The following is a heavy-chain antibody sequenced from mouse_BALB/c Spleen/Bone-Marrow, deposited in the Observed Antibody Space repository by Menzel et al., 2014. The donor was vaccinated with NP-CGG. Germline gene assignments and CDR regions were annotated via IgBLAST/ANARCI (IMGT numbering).Heavy chain of an antibody. J-gene: IGHJ3*01. Sequence: EVMLVESGGGLVQPGGSLKLSCAASGFTFSSYGMSWVRQTPDKRLEMIATINVNGDTTYHTDSVKGRFTISRDNVKNTLYLQMSSLKSEDTAMYYCARGYDYSSWFAYWGQGTLVTVSA. V-gene: IGHV5-6-3*01. CDR1: GFTFSSYG. D-gene: IGHD2-4*01. CDR2: INVNGDTT. CDR3: ARGYDYSSWFAY.